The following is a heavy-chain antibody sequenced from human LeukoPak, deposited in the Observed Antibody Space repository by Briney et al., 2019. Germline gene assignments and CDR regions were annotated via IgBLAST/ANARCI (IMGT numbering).Heavy chain of an antibody. D-gene: IGHD4-23*01. CDR3: ASQIGGNEGAHYYYYYMDV. V-gene: IGHV3-30*03. CDR1: GFTFSSYW. CDR2: ISYDGSNK. J-gene: IGHJ6*03. Sequence: GGSLRLSCAASGFTFSSYWMTWVRQAPGKGLEWVAVISYDGSNKYYADSVKGRFTISRDNSKNTLYLQMNSLRAEDTAVYYCASQIGGNEGAHYYYYYMDVWGKGTTVTVSS.